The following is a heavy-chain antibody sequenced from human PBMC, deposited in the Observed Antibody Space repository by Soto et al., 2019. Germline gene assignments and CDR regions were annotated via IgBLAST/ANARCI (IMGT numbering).Heavy chain of an antibody. V-gene: IGHV3-23*01. Sequence: GGSLRLSCAASGFTFSSYAMSWVRQAPGKGLEWVSAISGSGGSTYYADSVKGRFTISRDNSKNTLYLQMNSLRAEDTAVYYCAKDGGWGSYSSSWRYYYGMDVWGQGTTVTVSS. CDR3: AKDGGWGSYSSSWRYYYGMDV. D-gene: IGHD6-13*01. CDR2: ISGSGGST. J-gene: IGHJ6*02. CDR1: GFTFSSYA.